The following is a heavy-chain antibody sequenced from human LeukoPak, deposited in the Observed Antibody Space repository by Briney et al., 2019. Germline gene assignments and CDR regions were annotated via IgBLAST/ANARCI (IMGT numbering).Heavy chain of an antibody. Sequence: SETLSLTCTVSGDSTSSSNCYWGWIRQPPGKGLEWIGSIYFSGGTYYNASLKSRVTISVDTSKNQFSLKLSSVTAADTAVYFCARGPYSYDSSGAFDIWGQGTMVTVSS. CDR3: ARGPYSYDSSGAFDI. J-gene: IGHJ3*02. CDR2: IYFSGGT. V-gene: IGHV4-39*07. D-gene: IGHD3-22*01. CDR1: GDSTSSSNCY.